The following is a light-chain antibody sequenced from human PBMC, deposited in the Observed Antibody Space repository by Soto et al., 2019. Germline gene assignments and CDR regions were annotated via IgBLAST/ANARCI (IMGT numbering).Light chain of an antibody. J-gene: IGLJ1*01. CDR1: SSDVGGYNY. CDR3: SSYTSSSTLRGV. CDR2: DVS. V-gene: IGLV2-14*01. Sequence: QSALTQPASVSGSPGQSITISCTGTSSDVGGYNYVSWYQQHPGKAPKLMIYDVSIRPSGVSDRFSGSKSGNTASVTISGLQAEDEAEDDCSSYTSSSTLRGVFGTGTKLTVL.